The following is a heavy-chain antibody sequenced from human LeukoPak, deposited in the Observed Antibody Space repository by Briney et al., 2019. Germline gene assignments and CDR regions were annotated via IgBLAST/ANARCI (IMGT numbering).Heavy chain of an antibody. D-gene: IGHD3-9*01. V-gene: IGHV3-23*01. Sequence: GGSLRLSCAASGFTFSDVWMNWVRQAPGKGLEWVSAISGSGGSTCYADSVKGRFTISRDNSKNTLYLQMNSLRAEDTAVYYCAKHYDTLSHPFDYWGQGTLVTVSS. CDR1: GFTFSDVW. CDR3: AKHYDTLSHPFDY. CDR2: ISGSGGST. J-gene: IGHJ4*02.